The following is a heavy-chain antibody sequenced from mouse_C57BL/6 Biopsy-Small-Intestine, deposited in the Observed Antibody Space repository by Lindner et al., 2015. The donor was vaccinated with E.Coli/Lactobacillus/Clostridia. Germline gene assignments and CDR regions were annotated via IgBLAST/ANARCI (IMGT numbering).Heavy chain of an antibody. CDR2: IYPGDGDT. V-gene: IGHV1-82*01. Sequence: VQLQESGPELVKPGASVKISCEASGYAFSSSWMNWVKQRPGKGLEWTGRIYPGDGDTNYNGKFKGKATLTADKSSSTAYMQLSSLTSEDPAVYFCARSKTGDYWGQGTTLTVSS. J-gene: IGHJ2*01. CDR1: GYAFSSSW. CDR3: ARSKTGDY.